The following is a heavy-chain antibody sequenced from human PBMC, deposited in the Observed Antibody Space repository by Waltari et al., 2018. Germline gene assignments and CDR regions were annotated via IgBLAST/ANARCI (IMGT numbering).Heavy chain of an antibody. CDR3: ARLTTSVGLF. J-gene: IGHJ4*02. CDR1: GFTFSTYA. Sequence: EVQLLESGGGLVQPGGSLRLSCAASGFTFSTYAMTWVRQAPGKGLEWVSAISGSGVTIYYADSVKGRFTISRDNSKNTLYLQMNSLRAEDTTVYHCARLTTSVGLFWGQGTLVTVSS. CDR2: ISGSGVTI. D-gene: IGHD4-17*01. V-gene: IGHV3-23*01.